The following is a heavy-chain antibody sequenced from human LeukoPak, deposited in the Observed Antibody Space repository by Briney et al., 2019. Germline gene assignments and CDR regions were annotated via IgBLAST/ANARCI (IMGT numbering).Heavy chain of an antibody. Sequence: PSETLSLTCAVSGGSISSSNWWSWVRQPPGKGLEWIGEIYHSGSTNYNPSLKSRVTISVDKSKNQFSLKLSSVTAADTAVYYCARDNKGASSGYYNLPENDAFDIWGQGTMVTVSS. V-gene: IGHV4-4*02. CDR1: GGSISSSNW. CDR3: ARDNKGASSGYYNLPENDAFDI. J-gene: IGHJ3*02. D-gene: IGHD3-22*01. CDR2: IYHSGST.